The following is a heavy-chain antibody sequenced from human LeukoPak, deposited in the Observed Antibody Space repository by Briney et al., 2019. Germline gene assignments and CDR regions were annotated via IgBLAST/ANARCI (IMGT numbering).Heavy chain of an antibody. J-gene: IGHJ4*02. CDR3: ARVMSVSGSKYFDY. CDR1: GFTFSSFP. CDR2: ISSTGDTS. Sequence: GGSLRLSCTASGFTFSSFPMHWVRQVLGKGLEYVSAISSTGDTSYYANSVKDRFTISRDNSKNTLYLQMGSLRTEDMAVYYCARVMSVSGSKYFDYWGQGTLVTVSS. D-gene: IGHD3-10*01. V-gene: IGHV3-64*01.